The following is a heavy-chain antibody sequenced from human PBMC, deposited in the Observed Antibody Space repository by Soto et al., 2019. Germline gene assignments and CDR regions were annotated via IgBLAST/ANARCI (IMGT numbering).Heavy chain of an antibody. CDR3: ARKRAYYDFWSGPTRHVGCYYMDV. D-gene: IGHD3-3*01. Sequence: QVQLQESGPGLVKPSGTLSLTCAVSSGSISSSNWWSWVRQPPGKGLEWIGEIYHSGSTNYNPSLKSRVTISVDKSKNQFSLKLSSVTAADTAVYYCARKRAYYDFWSGPTRHVGCYYMDVWGKGTTVTVSS. V-gene: IGHV4-4*02. J-gene: IGHJ6*03. CDR2: IYHSGST. CDR1: SGSISSSNW.